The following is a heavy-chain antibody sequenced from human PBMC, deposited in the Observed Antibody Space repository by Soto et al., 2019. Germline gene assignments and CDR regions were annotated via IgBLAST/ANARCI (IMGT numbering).Heavy chain of an antibody. D-gene: IGHD5-12*01. CDR1: GGTFSSYT. V-gene: IGHV1-69*02. J-gene: IGHJ3*01. CDR2: IIPILGIA. Sequence: QVQLVQSGAEVKKPGSSVKVSCKASGGTFSSYTISWVRQAPGQGLEWMGRIIPILGIANYAQKFQGRVTITADKSTSTAYMELSSLRSEDTAVYYCARSREGATGVFDLWGQGTMVTVSS. CDR3: ARSREGATGVFDL.